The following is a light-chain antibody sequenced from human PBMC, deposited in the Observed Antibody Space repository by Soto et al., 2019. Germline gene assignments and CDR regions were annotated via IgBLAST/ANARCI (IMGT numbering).Light chain of an antibody. Sequence: EIVMTQSPLSLPVTPGEPASISCRSSQSLLHSSGNNYLDWYLQRPGQSPQLLIYLGSNRASGVPDRLRGSGSCTDFTLKISRVEAEDVWVYFCMQTLQSWTFGQGTKVEIK. CDR1: QSLLHSSGNNY. V-gene: IGKV2-28*01. CDR3: MQTLQSWT. CDR2: LGS. J-gene: IGKJ1*01.